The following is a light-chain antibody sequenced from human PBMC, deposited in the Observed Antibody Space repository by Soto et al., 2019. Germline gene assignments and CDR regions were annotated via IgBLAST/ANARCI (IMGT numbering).Light chain of an antibody. CDR1: QSISRW. J-gene: IGKJ5*01. CDR3: HQYNTYST. CDR2: DAS. V-gene: IGKV1-5*01. Sequence: DIQMTQSPSTLSASVGDRVTITCRASQSISRWVAWYQQKPGKAPKALIYDASTLRSGVPSRFSGGGSGTEFPHTISSLQPDDFATYYCHQYNTYSTFGQGTRLEI.